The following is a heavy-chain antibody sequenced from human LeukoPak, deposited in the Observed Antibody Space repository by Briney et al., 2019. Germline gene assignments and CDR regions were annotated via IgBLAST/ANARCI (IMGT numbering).Heavy chain of an antibody. D-gene: IGHD5-18*01. Sequence: SETLSLTCAVSGGSFSGYYWRWIRQPPGKGLEWIGEINHSGSTNYNPSLKSRVTISVDTSKNQFSLKLSSVTAADTAVYYCARGRGYSYGWVYWGQGTLVTVSS. CDR2: INHSGST. V-gene: IGHV4-34*01. CDR3: ARGRGYSYGWVY. CDR1: GGSFSGYY. J-gene: IGHJ4*02.